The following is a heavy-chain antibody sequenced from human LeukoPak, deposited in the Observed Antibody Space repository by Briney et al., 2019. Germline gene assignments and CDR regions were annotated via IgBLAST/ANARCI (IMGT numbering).Heavy chain of an antibody. CDR2: IYYSGST. J-gene: IGHJ4*02. V-gene: IGHV4-39*01. CDR1: GGSISSSSYY. Sequence: SETLSLTCTVSGGSISSSSYYWGWIRQPPGTGLEWIGSIYYSGSTYYNPSLKSRVTISVDTSKNQFSLKLSSVTAADTAVYYCARGRGIAVAGGGTNDYWGQGTLVTVSS. D-gene: IGHD6-19*01. CDR3: ARGRGIAVAGGGTNDY.